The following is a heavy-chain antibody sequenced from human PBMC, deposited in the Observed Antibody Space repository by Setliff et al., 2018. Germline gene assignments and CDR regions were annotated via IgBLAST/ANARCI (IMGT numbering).Heavy chain of an antibody. Sequence: ETLSLTCTVSGGSISSNSYYWGWIRQPPGKGLEWIGSMYYGGSTYYNPSLKSRVTISIDPSKNQFSLKLSSVTAADTAVYYCARAPRYFDSTGSYFDGWGQGTPVTVSS. CDR2: MYYGGST. J-gene: IGHJ4*02. V-gene: IGHV4-39*07. CDR1: GGSISSNSYY. D-gene: IGHD3-22*01. CDR3: ARAPRYFDSTGSYFDG.